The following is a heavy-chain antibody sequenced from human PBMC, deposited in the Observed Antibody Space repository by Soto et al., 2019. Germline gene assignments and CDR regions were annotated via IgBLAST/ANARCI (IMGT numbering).Heavy chain of an antibody. CDR1: GFTFSGSD. CDR3: AASIFYYGMDV. Sequence: GGSLRLSCAAFGFTFSGSDIHWVRQASGKGLEWVGRIRSSHNNYATVYAASVRGRFTFSRDDSKNTAYLRWTSLKASDTAIYYCAASIFYYGMDVWGQGTTVTVSS. D-gene: IGHD6-25*01. V-gene: IGHV3-73*01. J-gene: IGHJ6*02. CDR2: IRSSHNNYAT.